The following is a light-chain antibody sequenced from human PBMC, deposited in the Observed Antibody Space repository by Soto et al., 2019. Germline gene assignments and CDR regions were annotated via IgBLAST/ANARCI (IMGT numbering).Light chain of an antibody. CDR2: DAS. J-gene: IGKJ3*01. CDR3: HYNKNWAPT. Sequence: EIVMTQSPATLSLSPGERATLSCRASQTFSSNLAWYQQKPGQAPRLLIYDASTRATGIPARFSGSGSGTAFTLTIIRLQDEDFEVYYCHYNKNWAPTFGHGTKVEIK. V-gene: IGKV3-15*01. CDR1: QTFSSN.